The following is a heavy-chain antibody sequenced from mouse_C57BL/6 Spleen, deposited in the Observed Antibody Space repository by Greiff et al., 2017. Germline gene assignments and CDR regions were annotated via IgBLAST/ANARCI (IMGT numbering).Heavy chain of an antibody. J-gene: IGHJ4*01. V-gene: IGHV3-6*01. CDR2: ISYDGSN. D-gene: IGHD1-1*01. Sequence: VQLKQSGPGLVKPSQSLSLTCSVTGYSITSGYYWNWIRQFPGNKLEWMGYISYDGSNNYNPSLKNRISITRDTSKNQFFLKLNSVTTEDTATYYCARGDYEKGYAMDYWGQGTSVTVSS. CDR1: GYSITSGYY. CDR3: ARGDYEKGYAMDY.